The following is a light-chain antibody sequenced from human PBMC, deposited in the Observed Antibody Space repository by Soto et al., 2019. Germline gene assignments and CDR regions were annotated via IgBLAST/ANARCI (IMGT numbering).Light chain of an antibody. J-gene: IGKJ1*01. CDR3: QQYNSYPWT. CDR1: QSIATW. V-gene: IGKV1-5*03. CDR2: KAS. Sequence: DIQMTQSPSTLSASVGDRVTITCRASQSIATWLAWYQQKVGKAPKLLIYKASSLESGVPSRFSGSGSGTEFTLPISSLQPDDFATYYCQQYNSYPWTFGQGTKVEIK.